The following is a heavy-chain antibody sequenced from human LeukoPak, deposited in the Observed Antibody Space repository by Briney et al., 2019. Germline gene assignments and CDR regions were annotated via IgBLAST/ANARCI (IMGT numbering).Heavy chain of an antibody. CDR3: ARDTYQPGLIDC. CDR1: EFTFSLYA. J-gene: IGHJ4*02. CDR2: INDVSSDI. D-gene: IGHD2-2*01. V-gene: IGHV3-21*05. Sequence: PGGSLRLSCAASEFTFSLYATNWVRQAPGKGLEWVSYINDVSSDIHYADSVKSRLSISKDNAKNTLYLQMNSLRAEDTAVYYCARDTYQPGLIDCWGQGTLVTVSP.